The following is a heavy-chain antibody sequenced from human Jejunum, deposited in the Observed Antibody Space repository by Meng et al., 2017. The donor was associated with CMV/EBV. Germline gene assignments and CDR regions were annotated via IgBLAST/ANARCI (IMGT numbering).Heavy chain of an antibody. Sequence: SSAMSGGRQARGQGHEWMGGINPILRTTNYAQRLQGRATITTGESTSTVYMELSSLTSDDTAVYYCATAPRGDYEPYYYYGLDVWGPGTTVTVSS. CDR3: ATAPRGDYEPYYYYGLDV. CDR1: SSA. V-gene: IGHV1-69*05. J-gene: IGHJ6*02. D-gene: IGHD4-17*01. CDR2: INPILRTT.